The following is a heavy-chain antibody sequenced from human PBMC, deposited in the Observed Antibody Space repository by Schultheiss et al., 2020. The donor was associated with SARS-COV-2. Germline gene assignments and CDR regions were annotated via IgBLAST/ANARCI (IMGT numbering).Heavy chain of an antibody. CDR2: IYTSGST. CDR3: ARNMVRGVIPNWFDP. Sequence: SETLSLTCTVSDDFISSYYWTWLRQPPGKGLEWIGRIYTSGSTNYNPSLKSRVTISVDTSKNQFSLKLSSVTAADTAVYYCARNMVRGVIPNWFDPWGQGTLVTVSS. V-gene: IGHV4-4*08. D-gene: IGHD3-10*01. CDR1: DDFISSYY. J-gene: IGHJ5*02.